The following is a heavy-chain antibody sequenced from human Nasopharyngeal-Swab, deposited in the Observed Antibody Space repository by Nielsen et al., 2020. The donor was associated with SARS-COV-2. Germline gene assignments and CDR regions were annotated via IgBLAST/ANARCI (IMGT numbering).Heavy chain of an antibody. Sequence: WVRQAPGQGLEWMGRINPNSGGTNYAQKFQGRVTMTRDTSISTAYMELSRLRSDDTAVYYCARADGDYVHDYWGQGTLVTVSS. CDR3: ARADGDYVHDY. D-gene: IGHD4-17*01. J-gene: IGHJ4*02. CDR2: INPNSGGT. V-gene: IGHV1-2*06.